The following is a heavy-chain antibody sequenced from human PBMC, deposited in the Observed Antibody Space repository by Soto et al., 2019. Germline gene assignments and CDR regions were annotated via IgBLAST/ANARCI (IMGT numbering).Heavy chain of an antibody. J-gene: IGHJ6*02. CDR1: GGTFSSYA. V-gene: IGHV1-69*06. CDR3: ARDTSQLEYYGMDA. Sequence: SVKVSCKASGGTFSSYAISWVRQAPGQGLEWMGGIIPIFGTANYAQKFQGRVTITADKSTSTAYMELSSLRSEDTAVYYCARDTSQLEYYGMDAWGQGTTVTVSS. CDR2: IIPIFGTA. D-gene: IGHD6-6*01.